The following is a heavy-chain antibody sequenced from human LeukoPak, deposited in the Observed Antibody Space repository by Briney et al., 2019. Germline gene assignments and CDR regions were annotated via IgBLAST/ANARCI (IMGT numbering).Heavy chain of an antibody. CDR3: ARGAFGVYAFDI. CDR2: ITPDGTST. V-gene: IGHV3-74*01. J-gene: IGHJ3*02. D-gene: IGHD3-3*01. CDR1: GFTFSSYA. Sequence: PGGSLRLSCAASGFTFSSYAMSWVRQAPGKGLVWVSRITPDGTSTTYADSVKGRFTISRDNAKNTLYVQMNSLRAEDTAVYYCARGAFGVYAFDIWGQGTMVTVSS.